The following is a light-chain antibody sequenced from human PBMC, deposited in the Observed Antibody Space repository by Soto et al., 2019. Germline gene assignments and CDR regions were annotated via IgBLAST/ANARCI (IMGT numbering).Light chain of an antibody. CDR2: VAS. J-gene: IGKJ2*01. Sequence: DIQMTQSPSSLSASVGDRVTITCRASQAISYFLNWYQQKPGKDPQLLISVASILETGVRSRFSGSGSGSEFTLTISGVQPEDFATYFCQQSYTSPLYNFGQGTKLEIK. CDR1: QAISYF. CDR3: QQSYTSPLYN. V-gene: IGKV1-39*01.